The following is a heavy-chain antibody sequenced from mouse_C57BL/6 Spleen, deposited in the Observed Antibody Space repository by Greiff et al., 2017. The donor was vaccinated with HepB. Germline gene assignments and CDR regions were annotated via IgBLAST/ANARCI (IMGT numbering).Heavy chain of an antibody. CDR2: IHPSDSDT. V-gene: IGHV1-74*01. D-gene: IGHD3-2*02. CDR1: GYTFTSYW. J-gene: IGHJ3*01. CDR3: AILSSGYPWFAY. Sequence: QVQLKQPGAELVKPGASVKVSCKASGYTFTSYWMHWVKQRPGQGFEWIGRIHPSDSDTNYNQKFKGKATLTVDKSSSTAYMQLSSLTSEDSAVYYCAILSSGYPWFAYWGQGTLVTVSA.